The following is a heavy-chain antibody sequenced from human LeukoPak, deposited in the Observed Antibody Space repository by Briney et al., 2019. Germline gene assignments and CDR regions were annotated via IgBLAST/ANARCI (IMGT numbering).Heavy chain of an antibody. D-gene: IGHD3-9*01. Sequence: SETLSLTCTVSGGSISSSSYYWSWIRQPAGKGLEWIGRIYTSGSTNYNPSLKSRVTISVDTSKNQFSLKLSSVTAADTAVYYCARGGYDILTGYYHFDYWGQGTLVTVSS. J-gene: IGHJ4*02. V-gene: IGHV4-61*02. CDR2: IYTSGST. CDR1: GGSISSSSYY. CDR3: ARGGYDILTGYYHFDY.